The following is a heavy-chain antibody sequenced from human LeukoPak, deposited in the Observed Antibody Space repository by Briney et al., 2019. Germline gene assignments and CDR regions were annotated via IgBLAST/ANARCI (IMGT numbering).Heavy chain of an antibody. D-gene: IGHD3-22*01. CDR2: ISNRGSTI. CDR1: GFTFDTYE. CDR3: ASPRADSSGSIEYFQH. Sequence: GGSLRLSCAGTGFTFDTYELNWVRQAPGKGLEWVSYISNRGSTIYYADSVKGRFTISRDNAKNSLYLQMNSLRAEDTAVYYCASPRADSSGSIEYFQHWGQGTLVTVSS. V-gene: IGHV3-48*03. J-gene: IGHJ1*01.